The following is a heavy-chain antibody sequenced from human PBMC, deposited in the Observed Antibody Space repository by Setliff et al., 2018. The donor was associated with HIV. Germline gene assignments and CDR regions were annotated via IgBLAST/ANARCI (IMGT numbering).Heavy chain of an antibody. Sequence: PGGSLRLSCAASGFTFSDYYMSWIRQAPGKGLEWLSSISGSANGLYYAESAKGRFTISRDNAKKSLYLQMNSLRAEDTAVYYCAREYCGGDGSCYPTFDWGQGTLVTVSS. D-gene: IGHD2-21*02. CDR2: ISGSANGL. CDR3: AREYCGGDGSCYPTFD. CDR1: GFTFSDYY. V-gene: IGHV3-11*01. J-gene: IGHJ4*02.